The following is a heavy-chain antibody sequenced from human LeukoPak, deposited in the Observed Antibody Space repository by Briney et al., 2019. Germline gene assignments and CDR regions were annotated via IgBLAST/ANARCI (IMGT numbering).Heavy chain of an antibody. V-gene: IGHV4-59*01. CDR2: IYYSGST. J-gene: IGHJ4*02. CDR1: GGSISSYC. CDR3: ARSVTMVRGVFDY. D-gene: IGHD3-10*01. Sequence: PSETLSLTCTVSGGSISSYCWSWIRQPPGKGLECIGYIYYSGSTNYNPSLKSRVTISVDTSKNQFSLKLSSVTAADTAVYYCARSVTMVRGVFDYRGQGTLVTVSS.